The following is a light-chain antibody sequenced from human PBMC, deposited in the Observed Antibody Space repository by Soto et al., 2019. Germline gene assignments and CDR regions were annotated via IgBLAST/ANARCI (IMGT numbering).Light chain of an antibody. CDR1: SGDIANNY. CDR3: QSYYSRDVV. V-gene: IGLV6-57*04. J-gene: IGLJ2*01. Sequence: LTQPHSVSESPGKTVSISCTRSSGDIANNYVQWFQQRPGSAPTTVIYKDDQRPSGGPDRFSGSIDSSSNSASLTIAGLKTEDEADYFCQSYYSRDVVFGGGTKLTVL. CDR2: KDD.